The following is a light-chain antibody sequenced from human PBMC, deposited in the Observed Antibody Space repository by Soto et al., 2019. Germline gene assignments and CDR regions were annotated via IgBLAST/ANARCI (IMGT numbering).Light chain of an antibody. CDR3: SSYTSSSILGV. Sequence: QSVLTQPASVSGSPGQSITISCTGTSSDFGGYNYVSWYQQHPGKAPKLMIYDVSNRPSGVSNRFSGSKSGNTASLTISGLQAEDEADYYCSSYTSSSILGVFGTGTKVTV. V-gene: IGLV2-14*01. CDR2: DVS. J-gene: IGLJ1*01. CDR1: SSDFGGYNY.